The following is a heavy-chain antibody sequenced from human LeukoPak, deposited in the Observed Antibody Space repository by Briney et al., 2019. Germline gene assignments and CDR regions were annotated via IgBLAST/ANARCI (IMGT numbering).Heavy chain of an antibody. J-gene: IGHJ4*02. D-gene: IGHD3-3*01. Sequence: KVSCKASENTFTNYGINWVRQMPGKGLEWMGIIYPGDSDTRYSPSFQGQVTISADKSISTAYLQWSSLKASDTAMYYCACDFWSGSPYWGQGTLVTVSS. CDR1: ENTFTNYG. CDR3: ACDFWSGSPY. V-gene: IGHV5-51*01. CDR2: IYPGDSDT.